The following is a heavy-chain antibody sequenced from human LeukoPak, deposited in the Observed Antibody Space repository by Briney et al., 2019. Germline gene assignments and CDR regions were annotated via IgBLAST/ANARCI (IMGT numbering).Heavy chain of an antibody. V-gene: IGHV4-30-4*01. CDR3: ARLYYYDSSGYRAEYFQH. Sequence: SETLSLTCTVSGGSLSSGDYYWSWIRQPPGKGLEWIGYIYYSGSTYYNPSLKSRVTISVDTSKNQFSLKLSSVTAADTAVYYCARLYYYDSSGYRAEYFQHWGQGTLVTVSS. CDR1: GGSLSSGDYY. J-gene: IGHJ1*01. D-gene: IGHD3-22*01. CDR2: IYYSGST.